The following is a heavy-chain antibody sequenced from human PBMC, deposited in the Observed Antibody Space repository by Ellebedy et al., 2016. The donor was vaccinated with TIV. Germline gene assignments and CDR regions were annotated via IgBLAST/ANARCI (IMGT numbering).Heavy chain of an antibody. CDR1: GFTFSSYD. Sequence: GESLKISCGGSGFTFSSYDLSWVRQAPGKGLEWVSAITYNGARTYYADSVEGRFTISRDNSKNILYLQMSSLRAEDTAIYNCAKVRDAYDVWGQGTKVTVSS. CDR2: ITYNGART. CDR3: AKVRDAYDV. V-gene: IGHV3-23*01. J-gene: IGHJ3*01.